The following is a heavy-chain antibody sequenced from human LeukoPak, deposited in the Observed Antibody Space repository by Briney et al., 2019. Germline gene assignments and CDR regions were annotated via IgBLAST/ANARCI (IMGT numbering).Heavy chain of an antibody. J-gene: IGHJ5*02. CDR1: GGSISSSSNY. Sequence: SETLSLTCSVSGGSISSSSNYWGWIRQPPGKGLEWIGSIYYSGDTYYNPSLRSRVTISVGTSKNQFSLKLTSVIATDTAIYYCARAFSSGYWFDPWGQGTLVTVSS. V-gene: IGHV4-39*01. CDR3: ARAFSSGYWFDP. CDR2: IYYSGDT. D-gene: IGHD3-22*01.